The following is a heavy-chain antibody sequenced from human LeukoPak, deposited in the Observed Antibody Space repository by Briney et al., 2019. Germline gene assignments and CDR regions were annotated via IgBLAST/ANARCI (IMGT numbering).Heavy chain of an antibody. D-gene: IGHD3-10*01. CDR1: GFTLRYYQ. CDR2: INVVNGAI. Sequence: GGSLRLSCATSGFTLRYYQMNGVRQAPGKGLEGVSYINVVNGAIYYADSVKGRFTISGDIATNSVYLQMNSLRAEDTALYYCVRDGNRGYDMVVWGQGTAVTVSS. V-gene: IGHV3-48*01. CDR3: VRDGNRGYDMVV. J-gene: IGHJ6*02.